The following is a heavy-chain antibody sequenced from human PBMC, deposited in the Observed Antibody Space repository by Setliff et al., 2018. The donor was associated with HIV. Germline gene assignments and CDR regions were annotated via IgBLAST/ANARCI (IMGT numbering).Heavy chain of an antibody. CDR1: GGTFSNYG. J-gene: IGHJ4*02. V-gene: IGHV1-69*13. CDR2: IIPIFGTA. Sequence: SVKVSCKAYGGTFSNYGISWVRQAPGQGLEWMGGIIPIFGTANYAQKFQGRVTITADASTSTAYMELSSLSSEDTAVYYCARPNYYDSSGSFDYWGQGTLVTVSS. CDR3: ARPNYYDSSGSFDY. D-gene: IGHD3-22*01.